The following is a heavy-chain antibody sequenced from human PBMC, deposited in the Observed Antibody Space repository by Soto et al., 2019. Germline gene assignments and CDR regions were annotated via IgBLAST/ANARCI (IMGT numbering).Heavy chain of an antibody. CDR3: AKDWVVTPYHDAFDI. D-gene: IGHD2-21*02. V-gene: IGHV3-23*01. CDR1: GFTFSSYA. Sequence: EVQLLESGGGLVQPGGSLRLSCAASGFTFSSYAMSWVRQAPGKGLEWVSAISGSGGSTYYADSVKGRFTISRDNSKKPLDLQMNSMRAEDTAVYYCAKDWVVTPYHDAFDIWGQGTMVTVSS. J-gene: IGHJ3*02. CDR2: ISGSGGST.